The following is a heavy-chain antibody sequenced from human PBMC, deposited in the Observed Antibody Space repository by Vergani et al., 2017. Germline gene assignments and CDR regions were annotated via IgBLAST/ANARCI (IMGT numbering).Heavy chain of an antibody. D-gene: IGHD6-19*01. V-gene: IGHV4-39*01. CDR1: GVSLGSNSYY. CDR2: IYYTGTT. CDR3: TRHGRSGWAGYFQH. Sequence: QLQLQESGPGLGKPSETLSLTCTVSGVSLGSNSYYWGWIRLPPGKGLGWSGYIYYTGTTYYNEARKSRLTISVDTSKNQFSLNLTSVTAADTAVYYCTRHGRSGWAGYFQHWGQGTLVTASS. J-gene: IGHJ1*01.